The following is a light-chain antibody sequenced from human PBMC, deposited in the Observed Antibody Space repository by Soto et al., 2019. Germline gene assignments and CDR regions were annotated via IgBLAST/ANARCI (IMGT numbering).Light chain of an antibody. CDR1: SSKNGAGYD. V-gene: IGLV1-40*01. CDR2: GNS. CDR3: QSYDSSLSVLYV. Sequence: QSVLTQPPSVSGAPGQRGTISCTGSSSKNGAGYDVHWYQQLPGTAPKLLIYGNSNQPSGVPDRFSGSKSGTSASLAITGLQAEDEADYYCQSYDSSLSVLYVFGTGTKVTVL. J-gene: IGLJ1*01.